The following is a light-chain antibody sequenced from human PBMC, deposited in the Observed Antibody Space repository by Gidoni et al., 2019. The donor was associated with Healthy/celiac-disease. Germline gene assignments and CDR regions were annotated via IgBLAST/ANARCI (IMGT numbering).Light chain of an antibody. CDR3: SSYTSSSTPYV. Sequence: QSALTQPAAVSRPPGQAITISCTGTSSDVGCYNCVSRYQQPPGKAPKLMIYEVSNRPSGVSNRFSGSKSGDTASLTISGLQAEDEADYYCSSYTSSSTPYVFGTGTKVTVL. CDR1: SSDVGCYNC. V-gene: IGLV2-14*01. CDR2: EVS. J-gene: IGLJ1*01.